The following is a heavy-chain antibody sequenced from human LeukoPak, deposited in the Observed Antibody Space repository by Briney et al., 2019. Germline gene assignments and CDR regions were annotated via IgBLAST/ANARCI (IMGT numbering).Heavy chain of an antibody. V-gene: IGHV3-11*01. CDR3: ARVLHNRNYDGSTYYGY. J-gene: IGHJ4*02. CDR1: GGSISSGSYY. CDR2: ISSSSSTI. D-gene: IGHD3-22*01. Sequence: LSLTCTVSGGSISSGSYYWSWIRQPAGKGLEWVSYISSSSSTIYYADSVKGRFTISRDNAKNSLYLQMNSLRAEDTAVYYCARVLHNRNYDGSTYYGYWGQGTLVTVSS.